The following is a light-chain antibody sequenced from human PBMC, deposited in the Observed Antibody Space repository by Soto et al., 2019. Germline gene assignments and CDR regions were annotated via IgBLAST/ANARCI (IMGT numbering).Light chain of an antibody. Sequence: EIVLTQSPATLSLSPGERATLSCRASQSVSSYLAWYQQKPGQAPRLLIYDASNRATGIPARFSGSGSGTDFTLTISSLEPEDFGVYYCQQRSNYTFGQGTKLEIK. CDR1: QSVSSY. CDR3: QQRSNYT. CDR2: DAS. V-gene: IGKV3-11*01. J-gene: IGKJ2*01.